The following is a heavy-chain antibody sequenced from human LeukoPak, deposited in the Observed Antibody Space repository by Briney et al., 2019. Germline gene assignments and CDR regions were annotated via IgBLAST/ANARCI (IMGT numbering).Heavy chain of an antibody. CDR1: GSTFSTDH. J-gene: IGHJ3*02. V-gene: IGHV3-21*01. CDR3: ARAVGPFDS. Sequence: GGSLRLSCAASGSTFSTDHMNWVRQAPGKGLEWVSFIDGTSNYIYYADSVKGRFTISRDNAKNSLYLLMDSLRDEDTAVYYCARAVGPFDSWGQGTMVTVSS. CDR2: IDGTSNYI.